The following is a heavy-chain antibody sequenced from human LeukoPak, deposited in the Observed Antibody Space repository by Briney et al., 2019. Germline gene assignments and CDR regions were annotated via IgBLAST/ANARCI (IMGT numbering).Heavy chain of an antibody. Sequence: SETLSLTCTVSGGSISSSSYYWGWIRQPPGKGLEWIGSIYYNGSTYYNPSLKSRVTISVDTSKNQFSLKLSSMTAADTAVYYCARAPGYCSGGSCYAYYMDVWGKGTTVTVSS. CDR2: IYYNGST. CDR3: ARAPGYCSGGSCYAYYMDV. J-gene: IGHJ6*03. CDR1: GGSISSSSYY. D-gene: IGHD2-15*01. V-gene: IGHV4-39*01.